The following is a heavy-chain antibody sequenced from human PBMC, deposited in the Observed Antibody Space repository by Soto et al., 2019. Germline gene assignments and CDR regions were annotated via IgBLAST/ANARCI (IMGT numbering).Heavy chain of an antibody. CDR2: IIPIFGTA. Sequence: GASLKVSCKASGGTFSSYAISWVRQAPGQGLEWMGGIIPIFGTANYAQKFQGRVTITADESTSTAYMELSSLRSEDTAVYYCARGLVQYYYDSSGYYHFDYWGQGTLVTVSS. V-gene: IGHV1-69*13. J-gene: IGHJ4*02. CDR1: GGTFSSYA. CDR3: ARGLVQYYYDSSGYYHFDY. D-gene: IGHD3-22*01.